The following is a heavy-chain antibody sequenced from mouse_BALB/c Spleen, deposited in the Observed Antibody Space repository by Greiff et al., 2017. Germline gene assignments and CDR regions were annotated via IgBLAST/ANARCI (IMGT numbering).Heavy chain of an antibody. CDR3: ARWGLRRDYYAMDY. J-gene: IGHJ4*01. V-gene: IGHV1-15*01. CDR1: GYTFTDYE. Sequence: VQLQQSGAELVRPGASVTLSCKASGYTFTDYEMHWVKQTPVHGLEWIGAIDPETGGTAYNQKFKGKATLTVDESSSTAYMQLSSLTSEDSAVYYCARWGLRRDYYAMDYWGQGTSVTVSS. CDR2: IDPETGGT. D-gene: IGHD2-4*01.